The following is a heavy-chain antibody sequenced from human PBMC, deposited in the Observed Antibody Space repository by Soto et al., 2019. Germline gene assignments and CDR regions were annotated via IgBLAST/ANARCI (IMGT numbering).Heavy chain of an antibody. Sequence: EVQLVESGGVVVQPGGSLRLSCAASGFTFDEYAMHWVRQAPGKGLEWVSLISWDGSNRYYADSVQGRFTISRDNSKYSLYLEMNSLRPEDTALYYCAKDISRGPTKNYDFWSGPDYWGQGTLVTVSS. J-gene: IGHJ4*02. CDR1: GFTFDEYA. CDR2: ISWDGSNR. D-gene: IGHD3-3*01. CDR3: AKDISRGPTKNYDFWSGPDY. V-gene: IGHV3-43D*04.